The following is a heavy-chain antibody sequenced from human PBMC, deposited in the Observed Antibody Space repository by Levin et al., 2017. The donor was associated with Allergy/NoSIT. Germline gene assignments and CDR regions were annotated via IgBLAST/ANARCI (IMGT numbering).Heavy chain of an antibody. CDR2: INPTGGGI. CDR1: GYTLTSHY. J-gene: IGHJ4*02. D-gene: IGHD5-18*01. CDR3: ATGRPWMHLWLLDF. Sequence: GESLKISCKASGYTLTSHYMHWVRQARGQGLEWVGLINPTGGGINYAQKLQDRVTMTSDTATNTVYMELSSLRPDDTAVYYCATGRPWMHLWLLDFWGQGTLVTVSS. V-gene: IGHV1-46*04.